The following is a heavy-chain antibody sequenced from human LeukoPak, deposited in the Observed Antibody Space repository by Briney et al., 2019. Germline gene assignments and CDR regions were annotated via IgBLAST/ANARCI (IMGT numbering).Heavy chain of an antibody. CDR2: ISYDGSNK. J-gene: IGHJ5*02. CDR1: GFTFSNYA. V-gene: IGHV3-30*04. Sequence: GRSLRLSCAASGFTFSNYAMHWVRQAPGKGLEWVAVISYDGSNKYYADSVKGRFTFSRDNSKNTLYLQMNSLRPEDTAVYYCARPHTHYYDSSGYYYPSWGQETLVTVSS. CDR3: ARPHTHYYDSSGYYYPS. D-gene: IGHD3-22*01.